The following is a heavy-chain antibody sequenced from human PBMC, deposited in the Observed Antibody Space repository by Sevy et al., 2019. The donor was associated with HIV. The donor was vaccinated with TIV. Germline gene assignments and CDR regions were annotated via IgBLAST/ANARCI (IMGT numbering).Heavy chain of an antibody. V-gene: IGHV1-2*02. D-gene: IGHD2-2*01. J-gene: IGHJ3*02. CDR1: GYTFTGYY. CDR3: ARASIVVVPAATDAFDI. Sequence: ASVKVSCKDSGYTFTGYYMHWVRQAPGQGLEWMGWINPNSGGTNYAQKFQGRVTMTRDTSISTAYMELSRLRSDDTAVYYCARASIVVVPAATDAFDIWGQGTMVTVSS. CDR2: INPNSGGT.